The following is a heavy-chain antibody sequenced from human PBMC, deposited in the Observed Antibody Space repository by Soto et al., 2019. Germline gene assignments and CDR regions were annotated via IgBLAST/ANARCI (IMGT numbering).Heavy chain of an antibody. Sequence: PGGSLRLSCAASGFTFSSYSMNWVRQAPGKGLEWVSSISSSSSYIYYADSVKGRFTISRDNAKNSLYLQMNSLRAEDTAVYYCARDQTSHYDILTGYYNVRSFDYWGQGTLVTVSS. CDR2: ISSSSSYI. J-gene: IGHJ4*02. CDR1: GFTFSSYS. V-gene: IGHV3-21*01. D-gene: IGHD3-9*01. CDR3: ARDQTSHYDILTGYYNVRSFDY.